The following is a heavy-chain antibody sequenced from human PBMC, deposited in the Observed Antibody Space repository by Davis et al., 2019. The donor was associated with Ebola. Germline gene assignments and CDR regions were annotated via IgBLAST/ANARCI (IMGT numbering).Heavy chain of an antibody. V-gene: IGHV6-1*01. Sequence: PSETLSLTCAISGDSVSGSSGAWNWIRQSPSRGLEWLGRTYYSSKWYNESALSVKSRITISADTAKNQLSLHLNSVTPEDTAVYYCARSWLRSAFDQWGQGTLVTVSS. CDR2: TYYSSKWYN. CDR3: ARSWLRSAFDQ. CDR1: GDSVSGSSGA. D-gene: IGHD5-12*01. J-gene: IGHJ4*02.